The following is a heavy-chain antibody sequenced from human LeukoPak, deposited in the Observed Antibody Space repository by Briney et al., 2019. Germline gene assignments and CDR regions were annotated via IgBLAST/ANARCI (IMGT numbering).Heavy chain of an antibody. CDR2: ISGSGGST. V-gene: IGHV3-23*01. J-gene: IGHJ5*02. D-gene: IGHD6-13*01. CDR3: AKGGGYSSSRYSYSNPESWFDP. CDR1: GFTFSSYA. Sequence: GGSLRLSCAASGFTFSSYAMSWVRQAPGKGLEWVSAISGSGGSTYYADSVKGRFTISRDNSKNTLYLQMNSLRAEDTAVYYCAKGGGYSSSRYSYSNPESWFDPWGQGTLVTVSS.